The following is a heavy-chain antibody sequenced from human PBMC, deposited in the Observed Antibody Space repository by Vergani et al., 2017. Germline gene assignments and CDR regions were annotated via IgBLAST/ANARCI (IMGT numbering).Heavy chain of an antibody. Sequence: QVQLQQWGAGLLKPSETLSLTCAVYGGSFSGYYWSWIRQPPGKGLEWIGEINHSGSTNYNPSLKSRVTISVATSKNQFSLKLSSVTGADTAVYYCARGRIPYYYYMDVWGKGTTVTVSS. J-gene: IGHJ6*03. CDR2: INHSGST. V-gene: IGHV4-34*01. CDR1: GGSFSGYY. D-gene: IGHD2-21*01. CDR3: ARGRIPYYYYMDV.